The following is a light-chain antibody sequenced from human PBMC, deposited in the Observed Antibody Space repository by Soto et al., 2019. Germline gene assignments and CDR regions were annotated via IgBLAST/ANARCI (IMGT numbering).Light chain of an antibody. CDR3: TSYTGSSTLV. V-gene: IGLV2-14*01. CDR2: AVS. Sequence: QSSLTQPASVSGSPGQSITISCTETSSDVRGYNYVSWYQQHPGKAPKLMIYAVSNRPSGVSNRFSGSKSGNTASLSISGLQPEDEADYYCTSYTGSSTLVFGTGTKLTVL. J-gene: IGLJ1*01. CDR1: SSDVRGYNY.